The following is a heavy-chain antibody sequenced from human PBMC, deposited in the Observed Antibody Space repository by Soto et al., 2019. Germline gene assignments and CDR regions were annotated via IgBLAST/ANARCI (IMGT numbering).Heavy chain of an antibody. CDR1: GGSISSGGYS. D-gene: IGHD2-2*01. CDR2: IYHSGST. J-gene: IGHJ5*02. CDR3: ARGRIVVVLAARHNWFDP. V-gene: IGHV4-30-2*01. Sequence: PSETLSLTCAVSGGSISSGGYSWSWIRQPPGKGLEWIGYIYHSGSTNYNPSLKSRVTISVDTSKNQFSLKLSSVTAADTAVYYCARGRIVVVLAARHNWFDPWGQGTLVTVSS.